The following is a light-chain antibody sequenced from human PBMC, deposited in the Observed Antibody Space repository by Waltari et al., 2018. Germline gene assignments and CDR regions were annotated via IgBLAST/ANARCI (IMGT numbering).Light chain of an antibody. CDR3: QQRRTWPLT. Sequence: DIVLPPSPATLSLSPGEKATISCWASQSVSNYLAWYQQKPGQAPRLLIYDTSNRATGIPARFSGSGFGTDFTLTITSLEPEDFAVYYCQQRRTWPLTFGGGTKVEIK. J-gene: IGKJ4*01. CDR1: QSVSNY. V-gene: IGKV3-11*01. CDR2: DTS.